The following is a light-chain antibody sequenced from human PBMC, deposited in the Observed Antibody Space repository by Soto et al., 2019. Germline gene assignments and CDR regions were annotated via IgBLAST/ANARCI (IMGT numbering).Light chain of an antibody. CDR3: QQYENLPRFI. CDR1: HDIGNY. J-gene: IGKJ3*01. CDR2: YAS. Sequence: DIQMTQSPSSLSASVGDRVTITCLASHDIGNYLNWYQQKPGKAPKLLIYYASNLETGVSSRFSGSGSGTDFTFTISSLQPEDIATYYCQQYENLPRFIFGPGTKVDIE. V-gene: IGKV1-33*01.